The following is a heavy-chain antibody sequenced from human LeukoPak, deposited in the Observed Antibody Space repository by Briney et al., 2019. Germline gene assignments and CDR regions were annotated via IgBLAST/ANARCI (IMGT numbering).Heavy chain of an antibody. CDR1: GFTFDDYA. J-gene: IGHJ4*02. CDR3: AKDSRDYYDSSGYTFDY. V-gene: IGHV3-9*01. CDR2: ISWNSGSI. Sequence: AGGSLRLSCAASGFTFDDYAMHWVRQAPGKGLEWVSGISWNSGSIGYADSVKGRFTISRDNAKNSLYLQMNSLRAEDTALYYSAKDSRDYYDSSGYTFDYWGQGTLVTVSS. D-gene: IGHD3-22*01.